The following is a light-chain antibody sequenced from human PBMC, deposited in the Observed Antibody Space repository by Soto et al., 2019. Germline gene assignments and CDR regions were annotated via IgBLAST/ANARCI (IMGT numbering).Light chain of an antibody. CDR1: QSVSSN. CDR3: QQYNIWPGT. J-gene: IGKJ1*01. CDR2: GAS. V-gene: IGKV3-15*01. Sequence: EIVMTQSPATLSVSPGERATLSCRASQSVSSNLAWYQRKPGQAPRLLIYGASTRDTGIPARFSGSGSGTEFTLNISSLQSEDFAVYYCQQYNIWPGTFGQGTKVEIK.